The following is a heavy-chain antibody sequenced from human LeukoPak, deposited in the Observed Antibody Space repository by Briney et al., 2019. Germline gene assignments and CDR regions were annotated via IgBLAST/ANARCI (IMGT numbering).Heavy chain of an antibody. Sequence: PSETLSLTCAVYGVSFSGYYWSWIRQPPGKGLEWIGEINHSGSTNYNPSLKSRVTISVDTSKNQFSLKLSSVTAADTAVYYCARGLYSSSSTLIWFDPWGQGTLVTVSS. CDR3: ARGLYSSSSTLIWFDP. D-gene: IGHD6-6*01. CDR2: INHSGST. CDR1: GVSFSGYY. V-gene: IGHV4-34*01. J-gene: IGHJ5*02.